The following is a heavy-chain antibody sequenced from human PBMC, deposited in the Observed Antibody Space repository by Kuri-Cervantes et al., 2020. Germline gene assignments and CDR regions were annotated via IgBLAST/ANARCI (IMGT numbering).Heavy chain of an antibody. D-gene: IGHD5-18*01. CDR2: INHRGST. CDR1: GGSFSGYY. V-gene: IGHV4-34*01. CDR3: ARAHCGYPPHYYYYMDV. J-gene: IGHJ6*03. Sequence: SETLSLTSAVYGGSFSGYYWSWIRQPPGKGLEWIGEINHRGSTNYNTSLKSRVTISVDTSKNQFSLKLSYVTAADTAVYYCARAHCGYPPHYYYYMDVWGKGTTVTGSS.